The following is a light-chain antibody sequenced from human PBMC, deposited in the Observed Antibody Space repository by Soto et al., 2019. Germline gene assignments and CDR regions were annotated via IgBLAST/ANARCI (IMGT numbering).Light chain of an antibody. V-gene: IGKV1-12*01. CDR2: AAS. Sequence: IHMTQSPSSVSASIIDIVTITCLASQNISSWLAWYQQKPGKAPNLLIYAASRLPDGVPFRFSGSGSGTHFTLSINSLQPEDFATYFCQQADSFPITFGQGTLLEI. J-gene: IGKJ5*01. CDR1: QNISSW. CDR3: QQADSFPIT.